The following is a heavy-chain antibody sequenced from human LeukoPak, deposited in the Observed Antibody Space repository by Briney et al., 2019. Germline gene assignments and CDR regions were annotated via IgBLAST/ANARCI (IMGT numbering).Heavy chain of an antibody. D-gene: IGHD6-13*01. CDR1: GFTFSSYA. J-gene: IGHJ4*02. V-gene: IGHV3-23*01. Sequence: GGSLRLSCAASGFTFSSYAMSWVRQAPGKGLEWVSAISGSGGSTYYADSVKGRFTISRDNSKNTLYLQMNSLRAEDTAVYYCARDTYSSSWYDPFDYWGQGTLVTVSS. CDR2: ISGSGGST. CDR3: ARDTYSSSWYDPFDY.